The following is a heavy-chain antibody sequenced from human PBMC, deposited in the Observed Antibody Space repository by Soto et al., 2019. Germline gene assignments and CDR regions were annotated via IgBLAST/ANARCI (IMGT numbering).Heavy chain of an antibody. V-gene: IGHV1-2*04. CDR2: INPNSGGT. CDR1: GYTFTGYY. J-gene: IGHJ5*02. CDR3: ARGPTLTMIGFDP. Sequence: ASVKVSCKASGYTFTGYYMHWVRQAPGQGLEWMGWINPNSGGTNYAQKFQGWVTMTRDTSISTAYMELSSLRAEDTAVYYCARGPTLTMIGFDPWGQGTLVTVSS. D-gene: IGHD3-22*01.